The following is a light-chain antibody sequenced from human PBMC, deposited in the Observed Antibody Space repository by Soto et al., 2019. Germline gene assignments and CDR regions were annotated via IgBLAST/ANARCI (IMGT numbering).Light chain of an antibody. CDR1: QSVLHSSNNKNY. J-gene: IGKJ2*01. Sequence: DIVMTQSPDSLAVSLGEKATINCKSSQSVLHSSNNKNYLAWHQQRPGQPPKLVTNWASTRESGVPDRFSGSGSGTHFSLTISSLQAEDVAVYYCQQFYSPPYTFGQGTTLEIK. CDR2: WAS. V-gene: IGKV4-1*01. CDR3: QQFYSPPYT.